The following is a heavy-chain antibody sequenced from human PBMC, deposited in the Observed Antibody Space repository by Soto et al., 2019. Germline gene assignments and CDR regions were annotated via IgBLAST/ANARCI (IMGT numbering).Heavy chain of an antibody. CDR3: ARDHGSGGIDY. CDR1: GFTFSSHW. CDR2: ISRDGSDT. D-gene: IGHD6-25*01. V-gene: IGHV3-74*01. J-gene: IGHJ4*02. Sequence: EVQVVESGGGLVQPGGSLSLSCAASGFTFSSHWMHWVRQAPGKGLVWVSRISRDGSDTTYADSVKGRFTISRDNAKKMTYLQMNSLRAEDTAVYYCARDHGSGGIDYWGQGTLVTVSP.